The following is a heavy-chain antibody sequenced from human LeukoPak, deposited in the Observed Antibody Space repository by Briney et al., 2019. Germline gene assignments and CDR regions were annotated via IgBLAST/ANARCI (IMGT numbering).Heavy chain of an antibody. D-gene: IGHD1-7*01. CDR1: GGTFSSYA. CDR3: ARGRYNWNYWYDP. CDR2: IIPIFGTA. V-gene: IGHV1-69*13. Sequence: SVKVSCKASGGTFSSYAISWVRQAPGQGLEWMGGIIPIFGTANYAQKFQGRVTITADESTSTAYMELSSLRSEDTAVYYCARGRYNWNYWYDPWGQGTLVTVSS. J-gene: IGHJ5*02.